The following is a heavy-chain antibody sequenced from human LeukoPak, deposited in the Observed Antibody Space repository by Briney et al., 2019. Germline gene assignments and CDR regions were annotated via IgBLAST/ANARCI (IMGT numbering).Heavy chain of an antibody. CDR2: IYYTVNT. D-gene: IGHD6-6*01. J-gene: IGHJ3*02. CDR1: RGSISIYY. V-gene: IGHV4-59*01. CDR3: ARSASSSSRSAFDM. Sequence: SETLSLTCTLSRGSISIYYWSWMRQPPGKGLEWMWYIYYTVNTNYNPCLKSRLSISVATSKNPSSMKLSSVTGADRAVCYCARSASSSSRSAFDMWGQGTMVTVSS.